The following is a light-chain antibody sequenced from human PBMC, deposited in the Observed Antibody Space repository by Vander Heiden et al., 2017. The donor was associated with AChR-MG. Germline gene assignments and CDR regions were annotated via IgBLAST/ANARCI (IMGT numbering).Light chain of an antibody. J-gene: IGKJ5*01. V-gene: IGKV3-15*01. CDR3: QQNNNWPPIT. CDR2: VAS. CDR1: QSVSSN. Sequence: EIVMTQSPATLSVSPGERATLSCRASQSVSSNLAWYQQKPGQAPRLLIYVASTRDTGIPARFSGSGYGTEFTLTISSRQSEDFAVYYCQQNNNWPPITFGQGTRLEIK.